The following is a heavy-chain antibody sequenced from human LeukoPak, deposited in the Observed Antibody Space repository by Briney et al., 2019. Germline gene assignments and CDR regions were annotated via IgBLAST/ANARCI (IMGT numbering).Heavy chain of an antibody. D-gene: IGHD7-27*01. Sequence: GRSLRLSCAASGFTFSSYAMHWVRQAPGKGLEWVAVISYDGSNKYYADSVKGRFTISRGNSKNTLYLQMNSLRAEDTAVYYCARDRANWGIGDAFDIWGQGTMVTVYS. CDR1: GFTFSSYA. J-gene: IGHJ3*02. CDR3: ARDRANWGIGDAFDI. CDR2: ISYDGSNK. V-gene: IGHV3-30*04.